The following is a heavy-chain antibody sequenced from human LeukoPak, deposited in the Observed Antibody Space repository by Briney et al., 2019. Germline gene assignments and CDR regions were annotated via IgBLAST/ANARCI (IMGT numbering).Heavy chain of an antibody. J-gene: IGHJ4*02. CDR1: GYTFTGYY. Sequence: ASVKVSCKASGYTFTGYYMHWVRQAPGQGLEWTGWINPNSGGTNYAQKFQGRVTMTRDTSISTAYMELSRLRSDDTAVYYCARKPNYYDSSGYYYGYWGQGTLVTVSS. D-gene: IGHD3-22*01. CDR2: INPNSGGT. CDR3: ARKPNYYDSSGYYYGY. V-gene: IGHV1-2*02.